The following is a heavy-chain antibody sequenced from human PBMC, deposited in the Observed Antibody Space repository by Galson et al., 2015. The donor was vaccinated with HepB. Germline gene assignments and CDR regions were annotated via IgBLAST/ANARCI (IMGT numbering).Heavy chain of an antibody. CDR2: ISGSGGST. J-gene: IGHJ4*02. CDR1: GFTFSSYA. D-gene: IGHD2-15*01. CDR3: AKNLLIRYCSGGSCYDY. V-gene: IGHV3-23*01. Sequence: SLRLSCAASGFTFSSYAMSWVRQAPGKGLEWVSAISGSGGSTYYADSVKGRFTISRDNSKNTLYLQMNSLRAEDTAVYYCAKNLLIRYCSGGSCYDYWGQGTLVTVSS.